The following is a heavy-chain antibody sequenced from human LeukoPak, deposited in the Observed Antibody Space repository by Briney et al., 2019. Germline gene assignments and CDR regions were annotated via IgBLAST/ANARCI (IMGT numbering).Heavy chain of an antibody. J-gene: IGHJ6*03. CDR3: ARRAVNYYYYMDV. D-gene: IGHD4-11*01. CDR2: IYPGDSDT. V-gene: IGHV5-51*01. Sequence: GESLKISCKGSGYSLTSYWIGWVRQMPGKGLEWMGIIYPGDSDTRYSPSFQGQVTISADKSISTAYLQWSSLKASDTAMYYCARRAVNYYYYMDVWGKGTTVTVSS. CDR1: GYSLTSYW.